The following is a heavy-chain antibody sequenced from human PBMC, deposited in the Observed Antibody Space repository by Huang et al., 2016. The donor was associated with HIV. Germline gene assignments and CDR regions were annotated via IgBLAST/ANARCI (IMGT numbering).Heavy chain of an antibody. J-gene: IGHJ4*02. CDR2: IRYDGSNK. Sequence: QVQLVESGGGVVEPGGSLTVSCVASGIILSNYGMHWVRQAAGKWLEWVAFIRYDGSNKYYVDSVKGRFIISRDNSNNTVSLQMKTLRPEDTAVYYCAKETWGGVIDYWGQGALVTVSS. D-gene: IGHD3-16*01. CDR1: GIILSNYG. CDR3: AKETWGGVIDY. V-gene: IGHV3-30*02.